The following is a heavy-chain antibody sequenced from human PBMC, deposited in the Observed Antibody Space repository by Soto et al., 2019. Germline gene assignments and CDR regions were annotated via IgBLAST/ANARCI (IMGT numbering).Heavy chain of an antibody. Sequence: ASEKVSCKASGYTFTSYDINWVRQATGQGLEWMGWMNPNSGNTGYAQKFQGRVTMTRNTSISTAYMELSSLRSEDTAVYYCARDHCSGGSCFGYWGQGTLVTVSS. CDR1: GYTFTSYD. D-gene: IGHD2-15*01. J-gene: IGHJ4*02. V-gene: IGHV1-8*01. CDR3: ARDHCSGGSCFGY. CDR2: MNPNSGNT.